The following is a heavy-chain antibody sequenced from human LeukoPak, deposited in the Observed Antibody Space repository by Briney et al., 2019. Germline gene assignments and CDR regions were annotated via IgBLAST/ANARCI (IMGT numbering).Heavy chain of an antibody. Sequence: GGSLRLSCAAYEFAFGSYVMHWVRQAPGKGLEWVSAISGSGGSTYYADSVKGRFTISRDNSKNTLYLQMNSLRAEDTAVYYCAKGTMSGWYSSFDYWGQGTLVTVSS. J-gene: IGHJ4*02. V-gene: IGHV3-23*01. CDR1: EFAFGSYV. CDR2: ISGSGGST. D-gene: IGHD6-19*01. CDR3: AKGTMSGWYSSFDY.